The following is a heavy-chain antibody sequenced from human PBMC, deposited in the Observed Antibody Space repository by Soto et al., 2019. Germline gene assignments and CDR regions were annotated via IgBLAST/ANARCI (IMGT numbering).Heavy chain of an antibody. CDR3: ERQQEVGDDAFDI. CDR1: GYRFTSYW. Sequence: GESLKISCKGSGYRFTSYWIAWVRHMPGKGLEWMGIIYPGDSDTRYSPSFQGQVTISADKSISTAYLQWSSLKASDTAMYYCERQQEVGDDAFDIWGQGTMVTVSS. V-gene: IGHV5-51*01. CDR2: IYPGDSDT. D-gene: IGHD3-3*01. J-gene: IGHJ3*02.